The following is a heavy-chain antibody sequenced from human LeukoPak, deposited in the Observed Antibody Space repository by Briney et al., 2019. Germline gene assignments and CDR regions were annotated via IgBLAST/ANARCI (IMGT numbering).Heavy chain of an antibody. J-gene: IGHJ4*02. CDR2: VSGSGGTT. V-gene: IGHV3-23*01. Sequence: GGSLRLSCAASGFTFSSYAMNWVRQAPGKGLEWVSAVSGSGGTTNYADSVKGRFTISRDNSENTLYLYMISLRAEDTAVYYCAKAKYSNSWDYFDFWGQGSLVTVSS. CDR3: AKAKYSNSWDYFDF. D-gene: IGHD6-6*01. CDR1: GFTFSSYA.